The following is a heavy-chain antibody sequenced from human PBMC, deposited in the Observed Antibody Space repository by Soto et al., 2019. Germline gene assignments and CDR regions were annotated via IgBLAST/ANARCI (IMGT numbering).Heavy chain of an antibody. CDR1: GFTFSSYW. J-gene: IGHJ2*01. CDR2: IKQDGSEK. CDR3: ARDWTGYSSGWYAGGYFEL. Sequence: EVQLVESGGGLVQPGGSLRLSCAASGFTFSSYWMSWVRQAPGKGLEWVANIKQDGSEKYYVDSVKGRFTISRDNAKNSLYLQMNSLGAEDTAVYYCARDWTGYSSGWYAGGYFELWGRGTLVTVSS. V-gene: IGHV3-7*01. D-gene: IGHD6-19*01.